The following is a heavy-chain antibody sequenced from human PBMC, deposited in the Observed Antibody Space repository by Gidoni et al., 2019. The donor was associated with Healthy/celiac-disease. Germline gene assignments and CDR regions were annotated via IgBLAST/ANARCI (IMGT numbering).Heavy chain of an antibody. D-gene: IGHD6-13*01. V-gene: IGHV4-39*01. Sequence: QLQLQESGPGLVKPSETLSLTCTVSGGSISSSSYYWGWIRQPPGKGLEWIGSIYYSGSTYYNPSLKSRVTISVDTSKNHFSLKLSSVTAADTAVYYCARHAPWQQLVRRGNWFDPWGQGTLVTVSS. CDR2: IYYSGST. CDR3: ARHAPWQQLVRRGNWFDP. CDR1: GGSISSSSYY. J-gene: IGHJ5*02.